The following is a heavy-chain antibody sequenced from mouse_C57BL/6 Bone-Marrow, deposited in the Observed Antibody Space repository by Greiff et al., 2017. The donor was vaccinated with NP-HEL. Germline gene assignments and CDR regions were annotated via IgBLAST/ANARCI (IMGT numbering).Heavy chain of an antibody. D-gene: IGHD1-1*01. CDR3: ARGITTVVATGYWYFDV. CDR1: GYTFTSYW. CDR2: IDPSDSYT. Sequence: QVQLQQPGAELVRPGTSVKLSCKASGYTFTSYWMHWVKQRPGQGLEWIGVIDPSDSYTNYNQKFKGKATLTVDTSSSTAYMQLSSLTSEDSAVYYCARGITTVVATGYWYFDVWGTGTTVTVSS. V-gene: IGHV1-59*01. J-gene: IGHJ1*03.